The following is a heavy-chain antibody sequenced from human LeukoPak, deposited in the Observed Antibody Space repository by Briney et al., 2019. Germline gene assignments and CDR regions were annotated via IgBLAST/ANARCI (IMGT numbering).Heavy chain of an antibody. CDR3: ARQIHGGYVGY. CDR2: IYYSGST. CDR1: GGYISSSTYY. V-gene: IGHV4-39*01. J-gene: IGHJ4*02. D-gene: IGHD5-12*01. Sequence: SETLSLTCTVSGGYISSSTYYWGWIRQPPGKGLEWIGSIYYSGSTYYNPSLKSRLTISVDTSKNQFSLKLSSVTAADTAVYYCARQIHGGYVGYWGQGTLVTVSS.